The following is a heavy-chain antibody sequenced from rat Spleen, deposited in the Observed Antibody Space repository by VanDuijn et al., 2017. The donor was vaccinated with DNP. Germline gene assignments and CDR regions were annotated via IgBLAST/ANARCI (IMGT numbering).Heavy chain of an antibody. Sequence: EVQLVESGGGLVQPGNSLKLSCAASGFTFSGYYMAWVRQAPTKGLEWVACISYDGGRSYYRDSVKGRFSITRDNAKNSLYLQMDSLRSEDTATYYCARHPYYDGYSSYAMDAWGQGTSVTVSS. V-gene: IGHV5-20*01. D-gene: IGHD1-12*03. CDR2: ISYDGGRS. CDR1: GFTFSGYY. J-gene: IGHJ4*01. CDR3: ARHPYYDGYSSYAMDA.